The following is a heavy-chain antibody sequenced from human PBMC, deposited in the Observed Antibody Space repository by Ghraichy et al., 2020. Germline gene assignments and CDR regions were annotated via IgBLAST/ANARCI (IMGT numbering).Heavy chain of an antibody. D-gene: IGHD3-22*01. V-gene: IGHV3-15*01. CDR1: GFTFSNAW. CDR2: IKSKTDGGTT. J-gene: IGHJ4*02. Sequence: GESLNISCAASGFTFSNAWMSWVRQAPGKGLEWVGRIKSKTDGGTTDYAAPVKGRFTISRDDSKNTLYLQMNSLKTEDTAVYYCTTDPFPMIVVVNCWGQGTLVTVSS. CDR3: TTDPFPMIVVVNC.